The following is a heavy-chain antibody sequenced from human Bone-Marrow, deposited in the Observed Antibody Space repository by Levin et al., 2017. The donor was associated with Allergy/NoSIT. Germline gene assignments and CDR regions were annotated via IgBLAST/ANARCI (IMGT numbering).Heavy chain of an antibody. D-gene: IGHD1-26*01. J-gene: IGHJ5*01. CDR3: AKTASLLDS. V-gene: IGHV3-23*01. CDR1: GFTFRNYA. CDR2: ISGSGSGT. Sequence: LSLTCAASGFTFRNYAMSWVRQAPGKGLEWVSAISGSGSGTYYADSVRGRFTISRDNSKNTLYLQMNSLRAEDTAVYYCAKTASLLDSWGQGTLVTVSS.